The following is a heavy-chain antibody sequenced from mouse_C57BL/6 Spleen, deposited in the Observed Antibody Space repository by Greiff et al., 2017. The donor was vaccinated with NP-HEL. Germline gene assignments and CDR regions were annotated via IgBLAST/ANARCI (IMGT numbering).Heavy chain of an antibody. CDR2: FHPYNDDT. CDR3: ARGGDYEEGSWFAY. D-gene: IGHD2-4*01. J-gene: IGHJ3*01. Sequence: VQLQQSGAELVTPGASVKMSCKASGYTFPTYPIERMKQIHGKSLEWIGYFHPYNDDTRYNEKFKGKATLTVEKSSSTVYLELSRLTSYDAAVYDCARGGDYEEGSWFAYWGQGTLVTVAA. CDR1: GYTFPTYP. V-gene: IGHV1-47*01.